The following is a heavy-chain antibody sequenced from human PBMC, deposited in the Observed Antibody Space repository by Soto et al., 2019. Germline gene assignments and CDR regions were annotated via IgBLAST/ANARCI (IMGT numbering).Heavy chain of an antibody. Sequence: EVQLVESGGGLVQPGGSLRLSCAASGFTFSGYSMHWVRQAPGKGLEYVSAINGNGDSTYYANSVKGRFTISRDNSKNTLYLQMRSLRADDMAVYLFVRVGSGYDFWGQGTLVTVSS. CDR1: GFTFSGYS. D-gene: IGHD1-26*01. CDR3: VRVGSGYDF. V-gene: IGHV3-64*01. CDR2: INGNGDST. J-gene: IGHJ4*02.